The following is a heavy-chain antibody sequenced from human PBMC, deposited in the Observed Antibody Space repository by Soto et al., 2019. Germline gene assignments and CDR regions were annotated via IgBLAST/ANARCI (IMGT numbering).Heavy chain of an antibody. Sequence: LRLSCASSGFTFSGTAMHWFLQASGKGLEWVGRIRSKAYSYATAYAASVNGRFTLSRDDSKNTAYLQMNSLKSEDTAVYYCSRSSKTGDDAFDIWGQGTMVTVSS. CDR3: SRSSKTGDDAFDI. D-gene: IGHD7-27*01. CDR1: GFTFSGTA. V-gene: IGHV3-73*01. J-gene: IGHJ3*02. CDR2: IRSKAYSYAT.